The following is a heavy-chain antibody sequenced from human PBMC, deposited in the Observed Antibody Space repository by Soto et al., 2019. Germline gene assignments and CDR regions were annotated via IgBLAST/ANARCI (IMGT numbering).Heavy chain of an antibody. D-gene: IGHD3-16*02. CDR3: AKPRTITFGGVIAPNAFDI. Sequence: PGGSLRLSCAASGFTFSSYGMHWVRQAPGKGLEWVAVISYDGSNKYYADSVKGRFTISRDNSKNTLYLQMNSLRAEDTAVYYCAKPRTITFGGVIAPNAFDIWGQGTMVTVSS. CDR1: GFTFSSYG. V-gene: IGHV3-30*18. J-gene: IGHJ3*02. CDR2: ISYDGSNK.